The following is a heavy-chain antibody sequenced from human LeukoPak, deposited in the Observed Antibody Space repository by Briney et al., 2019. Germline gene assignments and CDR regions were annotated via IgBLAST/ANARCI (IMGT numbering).Heavy chain of an antibody. J-gene: IGHJ4*02. CDR2: IGGSGSST. CDR3: AQTRLWFGELSTFDF. D-gene: IGHD3-10*01. Sequence: GGSLRLSCAASGFTFSNYAMSWVRQAPGKGLEWVSTIGGSGSSTYYADSVKGRFTISRDNSKNTLYLQMNSLRAEDTAIYYCAQTRLWFGELSTFDFWGQGTLVTVSS. V-gene: IGHV3-23*01. CDR1: GFTFSNYA.